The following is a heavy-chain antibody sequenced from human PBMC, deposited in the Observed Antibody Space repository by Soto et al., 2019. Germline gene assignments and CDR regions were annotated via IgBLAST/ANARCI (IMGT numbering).Heavy chain of an antibody. CDR3: AKDPLEPWGGGYFAY. Sequence: EVQLLESGGGLVQPGGSLRLSCAASGFAFSTFPMNWVRQPPGKGLEWVSTISGSSGEKYYAASVKGRFTISRDNSKNTLDLQMDSLRAEDTGVYYCAKDPLEPWGGGYFAYWGQGTLVTVSS. V-gene: IGHV3-23*01. J-gene: IGHJ4*02. CDR1: GFAFSTFP. CDR2: ISGSSGEK. D-gene: IGHD2-21*01.